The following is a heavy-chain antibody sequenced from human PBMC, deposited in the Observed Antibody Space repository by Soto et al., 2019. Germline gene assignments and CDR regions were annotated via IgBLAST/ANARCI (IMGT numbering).Heavy chain of an antibody. V-gene: IGHV3-30*04. J-gene: IGHJ3*02. Sequence: QVQLVESGGGVVQPGRSLRLSCAASGFTFSSYAMHWVRQAPGKGLEWVAVISYEGSNKYYADSVKGRFTISRDNSKNTVYLHMNSLRADDTAVYYCAKGWPGYSSGWFAFDIWGQGTMVTVSS. D-gene: IGHD6-13*01. CDR2: ISYEGSNK. CDR1: GFTFSSYA. CDR3: AKGWPGYSSGWFAFDI.